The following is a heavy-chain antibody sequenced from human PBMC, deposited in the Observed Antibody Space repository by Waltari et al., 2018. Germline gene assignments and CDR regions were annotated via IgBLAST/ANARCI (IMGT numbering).Heavy chain of an antibody. Sequence: EVQLVESGGGLVQPGGSLRLSCAASGFTFSSYAMSWVRQAPGKGLEWVSAISGSGGSTYYADSVKGRFTISRDNSKNTLYLQMNSLRAEDTAVYYCAKVEAYCGGDCYSPWAFDIWGQGTMVTVSS. J-gene: IGHJ3*02. CDR2: ISGSGGST. D-gene: IGHD2-21*01. CDR3: AKVEAYCGGDCYSPWAFDI. V-gene: IGHV3-23*04. CDR1: GFTFSSYA.